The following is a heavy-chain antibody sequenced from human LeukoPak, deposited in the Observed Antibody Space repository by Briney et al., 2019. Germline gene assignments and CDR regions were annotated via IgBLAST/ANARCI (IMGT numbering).Heavy chain of an antibody. CDR3: LPLLSRPYVEDGFDI. D-gene: IGHD2/OR15-2a*01. V-gene: IGHV3-13*04. J-gene: IGHJ3*02. CDR2: IGTAGDT. Sequence: GGSLRLSCAASGFTFGGYDMHWVRQATGKGLEWVSAIGTAGDTYYPGSVKGRFTISRENAKNSLYLQMNSLRAGDTAVYYCLPLLSRPYVEDGFDIWGQGTMVTVSS. CDR1: GFTFGGYD.